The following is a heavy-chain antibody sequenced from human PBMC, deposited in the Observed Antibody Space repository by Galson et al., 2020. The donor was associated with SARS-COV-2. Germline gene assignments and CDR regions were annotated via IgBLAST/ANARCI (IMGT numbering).Heavy chain of an antibody. D-gene: IGHD6-13*01. Sequence: SETLSLTCSVSGGSINTRSYYWGWIRQPPGGGLEWIGSIHYRGSTSHSPSLNGRLTMSVDTSKNQFSLKLSSVTAADTAVYYCARGPKYSSSWYGWDRGMDVWGQGTTVTVSS. V-gene: IGHV4-39*01. CDR1: GGSINTRSYY. CDR2: IHYRGST. J-gene: IGHJ6*02. CDR3: ARGPKYSSSWYGWDRGMDV.